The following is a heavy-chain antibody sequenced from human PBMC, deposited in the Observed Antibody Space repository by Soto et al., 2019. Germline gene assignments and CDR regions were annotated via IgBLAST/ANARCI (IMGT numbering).Heavy chain of an antibody. Sequence: ESLKLSCNGSGYSFTSCWISWVREMAGKGREWMGRIDPSDSYTNYSPSFQGHVTISADKSISTAYLQWSSLKASDTAMYYCARLVYAYPLYAMDVWGQGTTVTVSS. V-gene: IGHV5-10-1*01. D-gene: IGHD2-8*01. CDR3: ARLVYAYPLYAMDV. CDR1: GYSFTSCW. CDR2: IDPSDSYT. J-gene: IGHJ6*02.